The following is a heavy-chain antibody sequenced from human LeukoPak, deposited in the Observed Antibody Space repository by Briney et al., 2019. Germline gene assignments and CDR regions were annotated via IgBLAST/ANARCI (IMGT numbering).Heavy chain of an antibody. CDR2: INPNSGGT. D-gene: IGHD3-10*01. CDR3: ARRWFGEFSRWFDP. J-gene: IGHJ5*02. CDR1: GYTFTGYF. V-gene: IGHV1-2*06. Sequence: GASVKVSCKASGYTFTGYFMHWVRQAPGQGLEWMGRINPNSGGTNYAQKFQGRVTMTRDTSISTAYMELSRLRSDDPAVYYCARRWFGEFSRWFDPWGQGTLVTVSS.